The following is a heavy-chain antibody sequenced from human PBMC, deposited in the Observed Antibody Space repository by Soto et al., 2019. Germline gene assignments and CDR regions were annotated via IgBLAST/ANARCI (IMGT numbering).Heavy chain of an antibody. CDR1: GDSVSSNSAA. CDR2: TYYRSKWYN. Sequence: SQTLSLTCAISGDSVSSNSAAWNWIRQSPSRGLEWPGRTYYRSKWYNDYAVSVKSRITINPDTSKNQFSLQLNSVTPEDTAVYYCARGLQPEEYCSSTSCYLYYYYGMDVWGQGTTVTVSS. V-gene: IGHV6-1*01. J-gene: IGHJ6*02. CDR3: ARGLQPEEYCSSTSCYLYYYYGMDV. D-gene: IGHD2-2*01.